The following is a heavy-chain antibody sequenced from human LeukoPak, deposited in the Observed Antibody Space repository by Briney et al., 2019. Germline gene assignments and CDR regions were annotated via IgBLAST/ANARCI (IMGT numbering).Heavy chain of an antibody. CDR2: ISGGGGST. CDR1: GFTFSSYA. J-gene: IGHJ3*02. D-gene: IGHD3-10*01. CDR3: AKDRYYASGSSYGNAFDI. Sequence: GGSLRLSCAASGFTFSSYAMSWVRQAPGKGLEWVSAISGGGGSTYYADSVEGRFTISRDNSKNTLYLQMNSLRAEDTAVYYCAKDRYYASGSSYGNAFDIWGQGTMVTVSS. V-gene: IGHV3-23*01.